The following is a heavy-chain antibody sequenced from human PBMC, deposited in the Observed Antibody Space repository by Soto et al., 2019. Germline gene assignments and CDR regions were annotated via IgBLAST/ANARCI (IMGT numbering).Heavy chain of an antibody. CDR3: ARGGPYSSSSYDY. J-gene: IGHJ4*02. CDR1: GYTFTSYG. V-gene: IGHV1-69*10. CDR2: ISPYLGIA. D-gene: IGHD6-6*01. Sequence: ASVKVSCKASGYTFTSYGISWVRQAPGQGLEWMGWISPYLGIANYAQKLQGRVTITADKSTSTAYMELSSLRSEDTAVYYCARGGPYSSSSYDYWGQGTLVTVSS.